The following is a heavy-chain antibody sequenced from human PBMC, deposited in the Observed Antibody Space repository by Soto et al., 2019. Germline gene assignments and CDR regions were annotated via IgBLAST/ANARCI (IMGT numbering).Heavy chain of an antibody. J-gene: IGHJ5*02. CDR2: INAGNGNT. CDR3: ARDRTPKYCSGGSCYSFRLGNWFDR. D-gene: IGHD2-15*01. CDR1: GYTFTSYA. Sequence: ASVKVSCKASGYTFTSYAMHWVRQAPGQRLEWIGWINAGNGNTKYSQKFQGRVTITRDTSASTAYMELSSLRSEDTAVYYCARDRTPKYCSGGSCYSFRLGNWFDRWGQGTLVTVSS. V-gene: IGHV1-3*01.